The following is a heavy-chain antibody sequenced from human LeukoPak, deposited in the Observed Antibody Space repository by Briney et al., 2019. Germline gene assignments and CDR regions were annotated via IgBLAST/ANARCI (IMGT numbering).Heavy chain of an antibody. D-gene: IGHD1-26*01. J-gene: IGHJ4*02. V-gene: IGHV1-2*02. Sequence: ASVKVSCKASGYTFTGYHMHWVRQAPGQGLEWMGWINPNSGGTNYAQKFQGRVTMTRDTSISTAYMELSRLRSDDTAVYYCARDRGRADAFDIWGQGTLVTVSS. CDR3: ARDRGRADAFDI. CDR2: INPNSGGT. CDR1: GYTFTGYH.